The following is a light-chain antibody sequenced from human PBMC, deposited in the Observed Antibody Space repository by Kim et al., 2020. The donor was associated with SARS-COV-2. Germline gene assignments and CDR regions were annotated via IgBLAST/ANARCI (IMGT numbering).Light chain of an antibody. CDR3: QQRSDWPLT. V-gene: IGKV3-11*01. J-gene: IGKJ4*01. CDR1: QSVGTF. Sequence: PGERATLSCRASQSVGTFLAWYQQKPGQAPRLLIYDAFNRATGIPARFSGSGSGTDFTLTISSLEPEDFAVYYCQQRSDWPLTFGGGTKVDIK. CDR2: DAF.